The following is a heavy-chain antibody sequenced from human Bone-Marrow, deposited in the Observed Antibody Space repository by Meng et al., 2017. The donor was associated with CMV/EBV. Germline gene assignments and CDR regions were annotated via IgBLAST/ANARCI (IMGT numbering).Heavy chain of an antibody. CDR2: IFYSGSS. CDR1: GGSINSGSYY. CDR3: ALRFIASNTWYEADY. J-gene: IGHJ4*02. V-gene: IGHV4-61*01. Sequence: ETLSLTCTVSGGSINSGSYYWSWIRQPPGKGLEWIGYIFYSGSSNYNPSLKSRVTISVDKSKNRFSLNLNSVTAADTAVYYCALRFIASNTWYEADYWGQGALVTVSS. D-gene: IGHD6-13*01.